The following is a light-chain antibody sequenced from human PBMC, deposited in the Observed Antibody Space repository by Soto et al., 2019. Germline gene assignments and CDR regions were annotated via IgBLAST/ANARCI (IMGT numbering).Light chain of an antibody. Sequence: QSALTQPSSASGSPGQSVTISCTGTSSDVGGYNYVSWYQQHPGKAPKLMIYEVSKRPSGVPDRFSGSKSGNTASLTVSGLQAEDEADYYCSSYAASNNLGVFGGGTKLTVL. V-gene: IGLV2-8*01. CDR3: SSYAASNNLGV. CDR1: SSDVGGYNY. J-gene: IGLJ2*01. CDR2: EVS.